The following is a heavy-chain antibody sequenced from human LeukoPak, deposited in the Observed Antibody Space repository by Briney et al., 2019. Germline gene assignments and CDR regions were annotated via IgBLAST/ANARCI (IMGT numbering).Heavy chain of an antibody. Sequence: SETLSLTCAVYGGSFSGYYWSWIRQPPGKGLEWIGEINHSGSSNYNPSLKSRVTISVDTPKNPFSLKLSSVTAADTAVYYCARVWSSSWGQGTLVTVSS. CDR2: INHSGSS. D-gene: IGHD6-13*01. CDR1: GGSFSGYY. V-gene: IGHV4-34*01. J-gene: IGHJ4*02. CDR3: ARVWSSS.